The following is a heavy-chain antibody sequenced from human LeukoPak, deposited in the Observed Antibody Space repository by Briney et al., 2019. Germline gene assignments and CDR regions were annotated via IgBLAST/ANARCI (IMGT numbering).Heavy chain of an antibody. CDR1: GFTVSHYY. CDR3: ARTRGSHPSPFDS. CDR2: IYSGGST. D-gene: IGHD3-10*01. J-gene: IGHJ4*02. V-gene: IGHV3-53*01. Sequence: GGSLRLSCAASGFTVSHYYMTWVRQAPGKGLECVSVIYSGGSTYSADSVKGRFTISRDNSRNMVYLQMSGLRAEDTAVYYCARTRGSHPSPFDSWGQGTLVTVSS.